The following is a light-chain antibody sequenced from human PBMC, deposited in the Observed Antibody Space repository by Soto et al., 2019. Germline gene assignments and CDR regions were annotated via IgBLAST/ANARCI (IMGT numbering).Light chain of an antibody. J-gene: IGLJ1*01. V-gene: IGLV1-40*01. CDR2: DNT. CDR3: QSYDSGYV. Sequence: QSVLTQPPSVSGAPGQRVTISCTGSSSNLGATYAVHWYQQLPGKAPKLLIYDNTNRPSGVPDQFSGSKSGTSASLVITGLQAEDEADYYCQSYDSGYVFGTGTKLTVL. CDR1: SSNLGATYA.